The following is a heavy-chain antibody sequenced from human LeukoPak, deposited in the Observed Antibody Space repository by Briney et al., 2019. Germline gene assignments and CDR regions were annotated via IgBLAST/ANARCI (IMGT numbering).Heavy chain of an antibody. CDR3: ARGSSGGWELLHY. D-gene: IGHD1-26*01. Sequence: GASVKVSCKASGGTFSSYAISWVRQAPGQGLEWMGGIIPIFGTANYAQRFQGRVTITADKSTSTAYMELSSLRSEDTAVYYCARGSSGGWELLHYWGQGTLVTVSS. CDR2: IIPIFGTA. J-gene: IGHJ4*02. V-gene: IGHV1-69*06. CDR1: GGTFSSYA.